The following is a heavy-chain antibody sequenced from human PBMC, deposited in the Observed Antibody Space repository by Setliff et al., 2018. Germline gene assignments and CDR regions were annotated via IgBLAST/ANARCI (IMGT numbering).Heavy chain of an antibody. CDR3: ARKYSSSWYWTWIYYFDY. CDR2: IYITGNP. CDR1: GASIRQTSYF. Sequence: PSETLSLTCAVSGASIRQTSYFWTWVRQPAGKGLEWIGHIYITGNPNVNPSLKSRVAMSLDNSGNQFSLNLQSVTAADTAVYYCARKYSSSWYWTWIYYFDYWGQGTLVTVSS. J-gene: IGHJ4*02. V-gene: IGHV4-61*09. D-gene: IGHD6-13*01.